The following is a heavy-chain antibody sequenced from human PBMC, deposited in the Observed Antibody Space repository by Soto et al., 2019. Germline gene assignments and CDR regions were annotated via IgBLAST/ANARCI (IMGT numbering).Heavy chain of an antibody. D-gene: IGHD2-2*01. V-gene: IGHV4-59*08. Sequence: SETLSLTCTVYGGSISSYYWSWIRQPPGKGLEWIGYIYYSGSTNYNPSLKSRVTISVDTSKNQFSLKLSSVTAADTAVYYCASMGYCSSTSCYQSDYWGQGTLVTVSS. CDR1: GGSISSYY. CDR3: ASMGYCSSTSCYQSDY. CDR2: IYYSGST. J-gene: IGHJ4*02.